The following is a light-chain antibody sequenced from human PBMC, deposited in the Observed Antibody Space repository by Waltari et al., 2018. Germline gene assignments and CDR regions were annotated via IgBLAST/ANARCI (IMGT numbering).Light chain of an antibody. J-gene: IGLJ3*02. CDR1: SSDVGFYDY. CDR2: AVT. CDR3: GSYAGSKILL. Sequence: QSALTPPPSASGSPGQSVTISCTGTSSDVGFYDYVSWYQQRPGKAPKLIIYAVTERPSGVPDRFSGSKSGNTASLTVFGLQTEDEGTYYCGSYAGSKILLFGGGTELTVL. V-gene: IGLV2-8*01.